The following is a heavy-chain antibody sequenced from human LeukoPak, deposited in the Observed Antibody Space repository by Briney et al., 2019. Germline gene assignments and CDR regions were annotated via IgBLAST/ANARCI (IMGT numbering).Heavy chain of an antibody. CDR2: MNEDGSEK. CDR3: ARDPRRRSDY. Sequence: GGSLRLSCAASGFTFSSYWMTWARQAPGKGLEWVANMNEDGSEKYYVDSVKGRFTISRDNAKNSLYLQMNSLRAEDTAVYYCARDPRRRSDYWGQGTLVTVSS. J-gene: IGHJ4*02. CDR1: GFTFSSYW. V-gene: IGHV3-7*01. D-gene: IGHD6-25*01.